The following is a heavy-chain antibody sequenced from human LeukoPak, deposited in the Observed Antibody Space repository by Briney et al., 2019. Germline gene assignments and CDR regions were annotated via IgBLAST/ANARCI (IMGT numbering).Heavy chain of an antibody. CDR1: GGSFSGYY. D-gene: IGHD1-26*01. CDR2: INHSGST. V-gene: IGHV4-34*01. Sequence: PSETLSLTCAVYGGSFSGYYWSWIRQPPGKGLEWIGEINHSGSTNYNPSLKSRVTISVDTSKNQFSLKLSSVTAADTAVYYCARGPYYALRKKDSYYYYGMDVWGQGTTVTVSS. CDR3: ARGPYYALRKKDSYYYYGMDV. J-gene: IGHJ6*02.